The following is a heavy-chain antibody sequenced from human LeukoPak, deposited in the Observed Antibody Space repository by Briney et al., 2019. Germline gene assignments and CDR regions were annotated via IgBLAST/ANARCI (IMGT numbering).Heavy chain of an antibody. CDR2: INPDGSEK. CDR1: GFTLSSYA. J-gene: IGHJ6*02. Sequence: GGSLRLSCAASGFTLSSYAMTWVRQASGKGLAWVANINPDGSEKSYVDSVKGRFTISRDSAKNSLYLQMNSLRAEDTAVYYCARGHYGMDIWGQGTTVTVSS. CDR3: ARGHYGMDI. V-gene: IGHV3-7*05.